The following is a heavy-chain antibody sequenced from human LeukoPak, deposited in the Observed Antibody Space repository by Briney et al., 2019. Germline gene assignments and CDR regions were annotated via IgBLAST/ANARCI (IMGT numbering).Heavy chain of an antibody. CDR3: ARGEMTTVTTRAFDI. D-gene: IGHD4-17*01. CDR2: INPNSGGT. V-gene: IGHV1-2*02. Sequence: ASVKVSCKASGYAFTGYYMHWVRQAPGQGLEWMGWINPNSGGTNYAQKFQGRVPMTRDTSISTAYMELSRLRSDDTAVYYCARGEMTTVTTRAFDIWGQGTMVTVSS. CDR1: GYAFTGYY. J-gene: IGHJ3*02.